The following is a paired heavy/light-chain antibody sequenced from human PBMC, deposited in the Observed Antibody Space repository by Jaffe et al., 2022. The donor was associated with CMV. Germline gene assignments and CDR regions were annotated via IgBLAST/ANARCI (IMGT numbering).Light chain of an antibody. Sequence: NFMLTQPHSVSGSPGKTVTISCTRSSGSIASNYVQWFQQRPGSAPNTVIYENDQRPSGVPDRFSGSIDTSSNSASLTISGLKTEDEADYYCQSYDAYNWMFGGGTKLTVL. CDR3: QSYDAYNWM. CDR1: SGSIASNY. J-gene: IGLJ3*02. CDR2: END. V-gene: IGLV6-57*04.
Heavy chain of an antibody. CDR1: GVSVSSDTYY. CDR3: ARARIAVAYVDY. V-gene: IGHV4-61*01. CDR2: IYHSGNT. Sequence: QVQLQESGPGLVKPSETLSLTCTVSGVSVSSDTYYWSWIRQPPGKGLEWIGYIYHSGNTNFNPSLKRRVTISVDTSKNQFSLKLSSVTAADTAVYYCARARIAVAYVDYWGQGTLVTVSS. D-gene: IGHD6-19*01. J-gene: IGHJ4*02.